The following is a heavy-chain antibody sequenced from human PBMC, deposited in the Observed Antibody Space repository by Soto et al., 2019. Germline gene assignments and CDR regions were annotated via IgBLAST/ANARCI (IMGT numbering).Heavy chain of an antibody. Sequence: SETLSLTCTVSGDSISSGDYYWGWIRQPPGKGPEWIGSIYYSGSTYYNPSLKSRVTISVDTSKNQFSLKRSSVTAADTAVYYCARHTPAISISDHWGQGTLVTVSS. CDR3: ARHTPAISISDH. CDR1: GDSISSGDYY. V-gene: IGHV4-39*01. D-gene: IGHD2-15*01. CDR2: IYYSGST. J-gene: IGHJ4*02.